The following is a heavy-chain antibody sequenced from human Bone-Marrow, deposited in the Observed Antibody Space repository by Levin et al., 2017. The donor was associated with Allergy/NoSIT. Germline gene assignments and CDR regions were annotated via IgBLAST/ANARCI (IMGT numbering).Heavy chain of an antibody. V-gene: IGHV4-39*01. J-gene: IGHJ4*02. Sequence: SETLSLTCTVSGGSISSSSYYWGWIRQPPGKGLEWIGSIYYSGSTYYNPSLKSRVTISVDTSKNQFSLKLSSVTAADTAVYYCARHGDSSGWYYFDYWGQGTLVTGSS. CDR2: IYYSGST. D-gene: IGHD6-19*01. CDR1: GGSISSSSYY. CDR3: ARHGDSSGWYYFDY.